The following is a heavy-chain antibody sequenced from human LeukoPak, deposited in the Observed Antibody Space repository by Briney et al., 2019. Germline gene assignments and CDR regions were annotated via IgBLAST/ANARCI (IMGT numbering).Heavy chain of an antibody. CDR3: ARKPRNGGNPYFDY. J-gene: IGHJ4*02. CDR2: MSGSGDTT. D-gene: IGHD4-23*01. Sequence: GGSLRLSCSASGFTFSSYVMHWVRQAPGKGLEWVSGMSGSGDTTYYADSVKGRFTISRDNSKNTLYLQMNSLRVEDTAVYYCARKPRNGGNPYFDYWGQGTLVTVSS. V-gene: IGHV3-23*01. CDR1: GFTFSSYV.